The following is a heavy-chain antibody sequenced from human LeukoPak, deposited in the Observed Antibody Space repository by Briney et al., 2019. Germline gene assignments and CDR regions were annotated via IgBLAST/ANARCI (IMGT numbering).Heavy chain of an antibody. J-gene: IGHJ3*02. V-gene: IGHV4-61*01. D-gene: IGHD1-26*01. CDR3: ARAPTVGATEDAFDI. CDR2: IYYSGST. Sequence: PSETLSLTCTVSGGSVSSGSYYWSWIRQPPGKGLEWIGYIYYSGSTNYNPSLKSRVTISVDTSKNQFSLKLSSVTAADTAVYYCARAPTVGATEDAFDIRGQGTMVTVSS. CDR1: GGSVSSGSYY.